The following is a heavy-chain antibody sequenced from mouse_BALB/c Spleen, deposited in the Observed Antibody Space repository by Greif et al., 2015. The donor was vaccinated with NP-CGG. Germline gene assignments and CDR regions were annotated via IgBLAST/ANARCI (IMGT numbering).Heavy chain of an antibody. J-gene: IGHJ2*01. CDR2: INPSTGYT. CDR1: GYTFTSYW. D-gene: IGHD1-1*01. CDR3: ARKGTTVVDYFDY. Sequence: VQLQQSGAELAKTGASVKMSCKASGYTFTSYWMHWVKQRPGQGLEWIGYINPSTGYTEYNQKFKDKATLTADKSSSTVFMQLIILSSEDSSVYYFARKGTTVVDYFDYWCQCTTLTFSS. V-gene: IGHV1-7*01.